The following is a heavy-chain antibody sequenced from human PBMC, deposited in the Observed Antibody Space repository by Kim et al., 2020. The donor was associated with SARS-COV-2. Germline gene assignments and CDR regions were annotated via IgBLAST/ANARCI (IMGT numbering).Heavy chain of an antibody. J-gene: IGHJ4*02. Sequence: PSLKSRVTISVDTSKNQFSLKLSSVTAADTAVYYCARTFITMVRGAPFDYWGQGTLVTVSS. V-gene: IGHV4-39*01. CDR3: ARTFITMVRGAPFDY. D-gene: IGHD3-10*01.